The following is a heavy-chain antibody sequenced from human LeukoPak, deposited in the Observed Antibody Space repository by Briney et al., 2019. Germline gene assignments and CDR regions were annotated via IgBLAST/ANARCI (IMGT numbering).Heavy chain of an antibody. CDR1: GFTFSSYW. D-gene: IGHD4-11*01. CDR3: ARGRAYTQDY. Sequence: GFLRLSCSASGFTFSSYWIHWVRQTPGKGLVWVSHIKIDGSSATYPDSVKGRFTISRDDAKNTLYLQMNSLRAEDTAVYYCARGRAYTQDYWGQGTLVTVSS. J-gene: IGHJ4*02. V-gene: IGHV3-74*01. CDR2: IKIDGSSA.